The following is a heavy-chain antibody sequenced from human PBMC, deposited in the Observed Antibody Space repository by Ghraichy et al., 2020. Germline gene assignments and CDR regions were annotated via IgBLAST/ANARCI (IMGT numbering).Heavy chain of an antibody. CDR1: GGSFSGYY. CDR3: ARYGSPYSSSSREKIYYYYYYMDV. J-gene: IGHJ6*03. Sequence: SETLSLTCAVYGGSFSGYYWSWIRQPPGKGLEWIGEINHSGSTNYNPSLKSRVTISVDTSKNQFSLKLSSVTAADTAVYYCARYGSPYSSSSREKIYYYYYYMDVWGKGTTVTVSS. V-gene: IGHV4-34*01. D-gene: IGHD6-6*01. CDR2: INHSGST.